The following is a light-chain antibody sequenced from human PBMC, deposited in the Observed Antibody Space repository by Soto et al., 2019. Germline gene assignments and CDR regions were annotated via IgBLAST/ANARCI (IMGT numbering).Light chain of an antibody. Sequence: DIQLTQSPSFLSASVGDRVTLTCRASQDISTYLAWYQQKPGKAPNLLIYVASTLQNGVPSRFSGTGSGTEFTLTITTLQPEDFATYYCQQLDSYPLTCGGGTEVEI. J-gene: IGKJ4*01. CDR3: QQLDSYPLT. CDR1: QDISTY. V-gene: IGKV1-9*01. CDR2: VAS.